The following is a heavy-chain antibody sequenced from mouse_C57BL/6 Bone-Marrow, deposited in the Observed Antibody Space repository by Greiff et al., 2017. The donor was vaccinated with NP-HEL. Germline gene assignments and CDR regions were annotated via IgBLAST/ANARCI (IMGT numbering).Heavy chain of an antibody. J-gene: IGHJ3*01. V-gene: IGHV1-18*01. Sequence: EVQLQESGPVLVKPGASVKIPCKASGYTFTDYNMDWVKQSHGKSLEWIGDINPNNGGTIYNQKFKGKATLTVDKSSSTAYMELRSLTSEDTAVYYCARRDYPSFAYWGQGTLVTVSA. CDR3: ARRDYPSFAY. CDR2: INPNNGGT. D-gene: IGHD2-4*01. CDR1: GYTFTDYN.